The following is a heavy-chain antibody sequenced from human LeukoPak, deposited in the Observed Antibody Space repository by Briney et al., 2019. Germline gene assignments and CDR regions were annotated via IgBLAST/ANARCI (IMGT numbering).Heavy chain of an antibody. CDR2: IRYDGSNK. V-gene: IGHV3-30*02. CDR3: AKEGKTRNWNYYQAKPVY. Sequence: AGGSLRLSCAASGFTFSSYGMHWVRQAPGKGLEWVAFIRYDGSNKYYADSVKGRFTISRDNSKNTLYLQMNSLRAEDTAVYYCAKEGKTRNWNYYQAKPVYWGQGTLVTVSS. J-gene: IGHJ4*02. CDR1: GFTFSSYG. D-gene: IGHD1-7*01.